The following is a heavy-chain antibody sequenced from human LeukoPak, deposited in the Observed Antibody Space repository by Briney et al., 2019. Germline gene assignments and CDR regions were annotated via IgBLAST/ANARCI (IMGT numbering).Heavy chain of an antibody. CDR3: ARWDYDILTGYSYYFDY. Sequence: GESLKISCKGSGYSFTSYWIGWVRQMPGKGLEWMGIIYPGDSDTRYSPSFQGQVTISADKPISTAYLQWSSLKASDTAMYYCARWDYDILTGYSYYFDYWGQGTLVTVSS. J-gene: IGHJ4*02. V-gene: IGHV5-51*04. CDR2: IYPGDSDT. D-gene: IGHD3-9*01. CDR1: GYSFTSYW.